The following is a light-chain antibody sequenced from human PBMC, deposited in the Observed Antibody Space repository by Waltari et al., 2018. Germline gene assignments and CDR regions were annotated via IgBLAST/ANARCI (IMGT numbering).Light chain of an antibody. CDR3: QQYNSYSWT. J-gene: IGKJ1*01. Sequence: DIQMTQSPSTLSASVGARATITCRASQSISSWLAWYQQKPGKDPKLLIYKASSLESGVPSRFSGSGSGTEFTLTISSLQPDDFATYYCQQYNSYSWTFGQGTKVEIK. CDR1: QSISSW. CDR2: KAS. V-gene: IGKV1-5*03.